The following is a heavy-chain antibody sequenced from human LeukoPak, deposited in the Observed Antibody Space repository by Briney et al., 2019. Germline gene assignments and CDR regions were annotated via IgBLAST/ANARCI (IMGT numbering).Heavy chain of an antibody. CDR3: ARYRAFDI. CDR1: GYSISSGYY. Sequence: PSETLSLTCTVSGYSISSGYYWSWIRQPPGEGLEWIGYIYNSGNTNYNPSLKSRVTISVDTSENQFSLKLTSVTAADTAVYYCARYRAFDIWGRGTLVTVSS. J-gene: IGHJ3*02. CDR2: IYNSGNT. V-gene: IGHV4-61*01.